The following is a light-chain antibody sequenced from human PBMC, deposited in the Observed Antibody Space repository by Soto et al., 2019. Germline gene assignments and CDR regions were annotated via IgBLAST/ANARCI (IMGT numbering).Light chain of an antibody. CDR3: QSYDSSLNAVI. J-gene: IGLJ2*01. Sequence: QSVLTQPPSVSGAPGQRVTISCTGSSSNIGAGYDVHWYQQLPGTAPKLLIYGNSNRPSGVPDRFSGSKSGTSASLAITGLQAYDDADYYCQSYDSSLNAVIFGGGTKLTVL. V-gene: IGLV1-40*01. CDR2: GNS. CDR1: SSNIGAGYD.